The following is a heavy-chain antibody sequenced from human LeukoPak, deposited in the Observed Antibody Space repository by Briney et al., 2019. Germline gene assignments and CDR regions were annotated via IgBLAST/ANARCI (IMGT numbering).Heavy chain of an antibody. CDR2: IKQDGSET. CDR3: ARDSWGAYRVDYFDY. V-gene: IGHV3-7*01. D-gene: IGHD3-16*01. CDR1: GFTFSNYW. Sequence: PGGSLRLSCAASGFTFSNYWMSWVRRAPGKGLEWVANIKQDGSETYYVDSVRGRFTISRDNAKKSLYLQMNSLRAEDTAIYYCARDSWGAYRVDYFDYWCQGTLVTVSS. J-gene: IGHJ4*02.